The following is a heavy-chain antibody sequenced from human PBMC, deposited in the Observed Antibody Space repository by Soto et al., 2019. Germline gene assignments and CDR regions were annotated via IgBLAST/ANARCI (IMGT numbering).Heavy chain of an antibody. CDR3: AREENGDSSSWSRSYYYGMDV. D-gene: IGHD6-13*01. CDR2: IIPIFGTA. V-gene: IGHV1-69*13. Sequence: SVKVSCKASGGTFSSYAISWVRQAPGQGLEWMGGIIPIFGTANYAQKFQGRVTITADESTSTAYMELSSLRSEGTAVYYCAREENGDSSSWSRSYYYGMDVWGQGTTVTVSS. J-gene: IGHJ6*02. CDR1: GGTFSSYA.